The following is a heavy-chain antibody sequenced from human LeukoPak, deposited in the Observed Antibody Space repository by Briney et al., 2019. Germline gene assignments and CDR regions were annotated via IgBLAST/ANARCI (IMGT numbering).Heavy chain of an antibody. CDR2: IYYSGST. V-gene: IGHV4-61*01. CDR1: GYSISSGYH. J-gene: IGHJ6*03. Sequence: SETLSLTCTVSGYSISSGYHWGWIRQPPGKGLEWIGYIYYSGSTNYKSSLKSRVTISVDTSKNQFSLKLSSVTAADTAVYYCARTTEGGYSYGYFYYYYMDVWGKGTTVTISS. CDR3: ARTTEGGYSYGYFYYYYMDV. D-gene: IGHD5-18*01.